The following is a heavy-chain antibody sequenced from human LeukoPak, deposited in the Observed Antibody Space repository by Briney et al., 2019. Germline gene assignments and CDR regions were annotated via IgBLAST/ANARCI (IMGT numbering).Heavy chain of an antibody. V-gene: IGHV3-23*01. CDR2: ISGSGGST. CDR1: GFTFSSYA. D-gene: IGHD6-13*01. J-gene: IGHJ4*02. Sequence: PGGSLRLSCAASGFTFSSYAMSWVRQAPGKGLEWVSAISGSGGSTYYADSVKGRFTISRDNSKNTLYLQMNSLRAEDTAVYYCAKGPAKLAAAGYYFDYWGQGTLVTVSS. CDR3: AKGPAKLAAAGYYFDY.